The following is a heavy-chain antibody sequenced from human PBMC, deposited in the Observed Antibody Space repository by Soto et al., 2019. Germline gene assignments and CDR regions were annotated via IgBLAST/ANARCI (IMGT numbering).Heavy chain of an antibody. J-gene: IGHJ5*02. V-gene: IGHV3-72*01. CDR1: GFTFSDHQ. D-gene: IGHD1-26*01. CDR2: SRKKANSYPT. CDR3: ARVVGATNWFDP. Sequence: EVQLVESGGGLVQPGGSLRLSCAASGFTFSDHQMDWFRQAPGKGLEWVGRSRKKANSYPTEYAASVKGRSTLSRDDSKNSLDLKMNSLKLEDTAVYYCARVVGATNWFDPWGQGTMVTVSS.